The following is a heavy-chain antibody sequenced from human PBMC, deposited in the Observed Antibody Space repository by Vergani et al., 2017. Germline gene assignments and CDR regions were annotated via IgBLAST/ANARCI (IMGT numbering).Heavy chain of an antibody. CDR2: IKSTFDRGTT. D-gene: IGHD3-10*01. Sequence: EVQLVESGGGIVKPGGSLRLSCVASGFSFRNAWMNWVRRTPGKGLEWVGRIKSTFDRGTTDYAAAVKGRFTISRDDSKNTLFLQMIGLKTKDIGGYYCTTDPRYGSDGSCYWLRDQHYYGMDVWGQGTTVTVSS. J-gene: IGHJ6*02. CDR3: TTDPRYGSDGSCYWLRDQHYYGMDV. CDR1: GFSFRNAW. V-gene: IGHV3-15*07.